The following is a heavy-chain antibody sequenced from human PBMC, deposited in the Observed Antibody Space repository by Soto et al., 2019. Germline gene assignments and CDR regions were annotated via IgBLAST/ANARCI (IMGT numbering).Heavy chain of an antibody. CDR3: ARYGSGSSVWFDP. CDR1: GGSISSYY. J-gene: IGHJ5*02. D-gene: IGHD3-10*01. Sequence: PSETLSLTCTVSGGSISSYYWSWIRQPPGKGLEWIGYIYYSGSTIYNPSLKSRVTISVDTSKNQFSLKLSSVTAADTAVYYCARYGSGSSVWFDPWGQGTLVTVSP. CDR2: IYYSGST. V-gene: IGHV4-59*01.